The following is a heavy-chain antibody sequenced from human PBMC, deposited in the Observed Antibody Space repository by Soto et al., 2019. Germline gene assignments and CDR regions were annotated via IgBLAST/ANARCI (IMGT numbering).Heavy chain of an antibody. V-gene: IGHV1-8*01. J-gene: IGHJ4*02. D-gene: IGHD6-13*01. CDR1: GYTFTSYD. CDR2: MNPNSGNT. Sequence: ASVKVSCKASGYTFTSYDINWVLQATGQGLEWMGWMNPNSGNTGYAQKFQGRVTMTRNTSISTAYMELSSLRSEDTAVYYCARGSGYSSSWYMVNHYYFDYWGQGTLVTVSS. CDR3: ARGSGYSSSWYMVNHYYFDY.